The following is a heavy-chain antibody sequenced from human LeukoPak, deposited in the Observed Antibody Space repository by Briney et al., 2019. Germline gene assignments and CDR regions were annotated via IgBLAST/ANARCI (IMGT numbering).Heavy chain of an antibody. Sequence: ASVKVSCKASGGTFSSYAISWVRQAPGQGLEWMGRIIPILGIANYAQKFQGRVTITADKPTSTAYMELSSLRSEDTAVYYCARGGGPRKQWLVLGYPGLDYWGQGTLVTVSS. D-gene: IGHD6-19*01. V-gene: IGHV1-69*04. J-gene: IGHJ4*02. CDR3: ARGGGPRKQWLVLGYPGLDY. CDR1: GGTFSSYA. CDR2: IIPILGIA.